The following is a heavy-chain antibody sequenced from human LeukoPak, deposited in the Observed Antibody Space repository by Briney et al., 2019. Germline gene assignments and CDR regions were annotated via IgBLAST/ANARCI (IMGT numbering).Heavy chain of an antibody. D-gene: IGHD6-13*01. J-gene: IGHJ4*02. CDR2: ISGSSGST. CDR1: GFTFSSYA. Sequence: PGGSLRLSCAASGFTFSSYAMNWVRQAPGKWLEWVSAISGSSGSTYYADSVKGRFTISRDNAKNSLYLQMNSLRAEDTAVYYCATSRGSWPDYFDYWGQGTLVTVSS. V-gene: IGHV3-23*01. CDR3: ATSRGSWPDYFDY.